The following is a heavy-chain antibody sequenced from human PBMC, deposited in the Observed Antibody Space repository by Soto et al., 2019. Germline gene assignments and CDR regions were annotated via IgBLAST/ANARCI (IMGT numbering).Heavy chain of an antibody. J-gene: IGHJ4*02. CDR2: VSAYNGNT. V-gene: IGHV1-18*01. Sequence: ASVKVSCKASGYTFSNYGISWVRQAPGQGLEWMGWVSAYNGNTHYAQKLQGRVTMTTDTSTNTAYMELRSLRSDDTAVYYCARDCEPYDFWSGNFNWGQGTVVTVST. D-gene: IGHD3-3*01. CDR1: GYTFSNYG. CDR3: ARDCEPYDFWSGNFN.